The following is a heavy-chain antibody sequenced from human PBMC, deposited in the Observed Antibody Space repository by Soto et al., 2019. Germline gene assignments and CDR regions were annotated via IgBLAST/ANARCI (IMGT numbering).Heavy chain of an antibody. J-gene: IGHJ2*01. Sequence: EVQLLESGGGLVQPGGSLKLSCTGSGFTFTNFAMSWVRQSPGKGLEWVSSISGGGAVTYYVDSLKGRFTISRDNSNNTVYLQMNSLRAEDTAEYYCARPSDCGGWYFDLWGRGTLVTVSS. V-gene: IGHV3-23*01. CDR2: ISGGGAVT. CDR3: ARPSDCGGWYFDL. D-gene: IGHD4-17*01. CDR1: GFTFTNFA.